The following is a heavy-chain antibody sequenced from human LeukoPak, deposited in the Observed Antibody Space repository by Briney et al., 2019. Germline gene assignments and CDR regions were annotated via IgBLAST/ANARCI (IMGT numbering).Heavy chain of an antibody. D-gene: IGHD1-26*01. CDR1: GGSISSYY. J-gene: IGHJ3*02. CDR3: ARGATIVPMPHASDAFDI. Sequence: PSETLSLTCTVSGGSISSYYWSWIRQPPGKGLEWIGYIYYSGSTNYNPSLKSRVTISVDTSKTQFSLKLSSVTAADTAVYYCARGATIVPMPHASDAFDIWGQGTMVTVSS. CDR2: IYYSGST. V-gene: IGHV4-59*08.